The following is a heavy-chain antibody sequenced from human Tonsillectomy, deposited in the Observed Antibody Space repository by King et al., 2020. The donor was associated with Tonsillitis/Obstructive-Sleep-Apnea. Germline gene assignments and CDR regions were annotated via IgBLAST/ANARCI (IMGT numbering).Heavy chain of an antibody. CDR2: FNPSSGST. Sequence: QLVQSGAEVKKPGASVKVSCKSSGYTFTSYYMHLVRQAPGQGLEWMGIFNPSSGSTSYAQKFQGRVTMTRDTSTSTVYIELSSLRSEDTAVYYCASLGGDIDYWGQGTLVTVSS. V-gene: IGHV1-46*01. CDR1: GYTFTSYY. J-gene: IGHJ4*02. D-gene: IGHD2-21*01. CDR3: ASLGGDIDY.